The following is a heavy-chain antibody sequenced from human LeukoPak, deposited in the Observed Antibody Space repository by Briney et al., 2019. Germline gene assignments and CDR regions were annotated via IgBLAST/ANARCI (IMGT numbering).Heavy chain of an antibody. D-gene: IGHD6-19*01. CDR2: ISWNSGSI. Sequence: PGGSLRLSCAASGFTFDEYAMHWVRQAPGKGLEWVSGISWNSGSIGYADSVKGRFTISRDNAKNSLYLQMNSLRAEDTALYYCAKSGSSGWYRGAFDIWGQGTMVTVSS. CDR3: AKSGSSGWYRGAFDI. CDR1: GFTFDEYA. J-gene: IGHJ3*02. V-gene: IGHV3-9*01.